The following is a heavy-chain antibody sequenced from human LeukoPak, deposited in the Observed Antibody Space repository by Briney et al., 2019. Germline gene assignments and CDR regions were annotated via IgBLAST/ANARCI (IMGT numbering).Heavy chain of an antibody. CDR3: AKRGGLSSSSGWYYFDY. J-gene: IGHJ4*02. V-gene: IGHV3-23*01. CDR1: GFTFSSYA. Sequence: GGSLRLSCAASGFTFSSYAMSWVRQTPGKGLEWVSAISSSGGSTFNADSVKGRFPISRDNSKNTLYLQMNSLRAEDTAVYYCAKRGGLSSSSGWYYFDYWGQGTLVTVSS. CDR2: ISSSGGST. D-gene: IGHD6-6*01.